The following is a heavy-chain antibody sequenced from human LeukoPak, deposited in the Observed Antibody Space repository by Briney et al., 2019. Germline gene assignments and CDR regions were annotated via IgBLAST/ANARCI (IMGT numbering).Heavy chain of an antibody. Sequence: GESLKISCKGSGYSFTSYWIGWVRQMPGKGLEWMGIIYTGDSDTRCSPSFQGQVTISADKSISTAYLQWSSLKASDTAMYYCARGGWYYYDSSGLIGFDYWGQGTLVTVSS. CDR2: IYTGDSDT. CDR3: ARGGWYYYDSSGLIGFDY. CDR1: GYSFTSYW. D-gene: IGHD3-22*01. V-gene: IGHV5-51*01. J-gene: IGHJ4*02.